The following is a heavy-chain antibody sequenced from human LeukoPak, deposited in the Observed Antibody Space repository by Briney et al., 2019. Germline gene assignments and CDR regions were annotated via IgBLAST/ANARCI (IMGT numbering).Heavy chain of an antibody. D-gene: IGHD6-19*01. Sequence: SETLSLTCSVSGDSISSYYWSWIRQPPGKGLEWIGRIYTSGSTNYNPSLKSRVTISVDTSKNQFSLKLSSVTAADTAVYYCARDRSGWWVPWFDPWGQGTLVTVSS. CDR1: GDSISSYY. J-gene: IGHJ5*02. V-gene: IGHV4-4*07. CDR3: ARDRSGWWVPWFDP. CDR2: IYTSGST.